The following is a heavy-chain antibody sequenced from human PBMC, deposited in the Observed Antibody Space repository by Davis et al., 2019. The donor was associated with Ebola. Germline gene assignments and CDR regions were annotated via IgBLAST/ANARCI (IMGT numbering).Heavy chain of an antibody. CDR1: GYTFSSYG. CDR2: INPNDGRT. Sequence: ASVKVSCKASGYTFSSYGISWVRQAPGQGLEWMGMINPNDGRTIYAQKFQGRVTVTRDTSTTTVYMDLSSLRSGDTALYYCTTPGGQDSGYDVFDIWGQGTMVTVSS. D-gene: IGHD5-12*01. CDR3: TTPGGQDSGYDVFDI. J-gene: IGHJ3*02. V-gene: IGHV1-46*03.